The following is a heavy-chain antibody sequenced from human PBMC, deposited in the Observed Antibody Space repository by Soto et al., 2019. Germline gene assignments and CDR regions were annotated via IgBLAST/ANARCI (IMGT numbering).Heavy chain of an antibody. CDR2: ISYDGSNK. V-gene: IGHV3-30*18. CDR1: GFTXSSYA. J-gene: IGHJ3*02. Sequence: GGSLRLSCAASGFTXSSYAMHWVRQAPGKGLEWVAVISYDGSNKYYADSVKGRFTISRDNSKNTLYLQMNSLRAEDTAVYYCAKEGYYYDSSGYLSFDIWGQGTMVTVSS. CDR3: AKEGYYYDSSGYLSFDI. D-gene: IGHD3-22*01.